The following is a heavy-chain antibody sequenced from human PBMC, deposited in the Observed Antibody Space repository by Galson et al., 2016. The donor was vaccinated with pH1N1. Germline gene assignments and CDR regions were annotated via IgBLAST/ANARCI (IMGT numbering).Heavy chain of an antibody. Sequence: ETLSLTCSVSGGSIRGGGYFWGWIRQPPGKGLEWIGNVYLSGTTYYNPSLKSRVSLYIDTSQNQFSLRMTSVAVADTAVYYCETQHSLENNWFDPWGQGILVTVSS. CDR2: VYLSGTT. J-gene: IGHJ5*02. CDR3: ETQHSLENNWFDP. V-gene: IGHV4-39*01. CDR1: GGSIRGGGYF. D-gene: IGHD6-6*01.